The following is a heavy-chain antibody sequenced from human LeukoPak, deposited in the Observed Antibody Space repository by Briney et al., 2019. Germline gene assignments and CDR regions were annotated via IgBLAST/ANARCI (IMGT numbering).Heavy chain of an antibody. CDR1: GGTFSSYA. D-gene: IGHD3-10*01. Sequence: SVKVSSKASGGTFSSYAISWVRQAPGQGLEWMGGIIPIFGTANYAQKFQGRVTITADESTSTAYMELSSLRSEDTAVYYCARAPPEGYYYGSGSFPLDYWGQGTLVTVSS. J-gene: IGHJ4*02. V-gene: IGHV1-69*13. CDR2: IIPIFGTA. CDR3: ARAPPEGYYYGSGSFPLDY.